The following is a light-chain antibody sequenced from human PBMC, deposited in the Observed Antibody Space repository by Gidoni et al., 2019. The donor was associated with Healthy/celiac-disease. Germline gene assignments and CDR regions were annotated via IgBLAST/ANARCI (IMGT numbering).Light chain of an antibody. J-gene: IGKJ5*01. CDR1: QSISSY. V-gene: IGKV1-39*01. CDR2: AAS. Sequence: DIQMTQSPSSLSASVVDRVTITRRASQSISSYLHWYQQKPGKAPKLLIYAASSLQSGVPSRFSGSGSGTDFTLTISSLQPEDFATYYCQQSYSTLQITFGQGTRLEIK. CDR3: QQSYSTLQIT.